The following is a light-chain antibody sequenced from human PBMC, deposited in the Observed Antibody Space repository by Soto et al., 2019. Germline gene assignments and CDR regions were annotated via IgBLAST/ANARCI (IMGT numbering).Light chain of an antibody. Sequence: DIQMTQSPSSLSASVGDRVTLTCRASQSISSYLNWYQQKPGKAPKLMIYAAYSLQSGVPSRFSGSRSGTDFTLTISSLQPEDFATYYCQQSYSTPFVTCGQGTRLEIK. CDR1: QSISSY. CDR3: QQSYSTPFVT. V-gene: IGKV1-39*01. J-gene: IGKJ5*01. CDR2: AAY.